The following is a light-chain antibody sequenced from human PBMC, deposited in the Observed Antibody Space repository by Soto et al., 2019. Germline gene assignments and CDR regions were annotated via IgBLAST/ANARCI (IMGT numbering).Light chain of an antibody. V-gene: IGKV3-20*01. CDR3: QQYGSSPR. Sequence: ELVLTQSPGTLSLSPGERATLSCRASQSVTGSYLAWYQQKPGQAPRLLIYGASSRATGIPDRFSGSGSGTDFTLTISRLEPEDCAVYYCQQYGSSPRFGQGTKVDIK. J-gene: IGKJ1*01. CDR1: QSVTGSY. CDR2: GAS.